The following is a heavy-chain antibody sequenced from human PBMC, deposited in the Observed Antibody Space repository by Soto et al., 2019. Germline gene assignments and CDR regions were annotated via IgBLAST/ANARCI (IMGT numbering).Heavy chain of an antibody. Sequence: ASVKVSCKASGYTFTSYYMHWVRQAPGQGLEWMGIINPSGGSTSYAQKFQGRVTMTRDTSTSTVYMELSSLRSEDTAVYYCARDAPLDIVLMVYDPHRGDYYYGMDVWGQGTTVTVSS. CDR2: INPSGGST. CDR3: ARDAPLDIVLMVYDPHRGDYYYGMDV. V-gene: IGHV1-46*01. J-gene: IGHJ6*02. D-gene: IGHD2-8*01. CDR1: GYTFTSYY.